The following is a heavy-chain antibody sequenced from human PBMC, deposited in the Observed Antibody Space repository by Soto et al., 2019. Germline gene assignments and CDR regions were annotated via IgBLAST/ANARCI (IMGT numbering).Heavy chain of an antibody. Sequence: EVQLVESGGGLVQPGGSLRLSCAASGFTFSSYDMHWVRQATGKGLEWVSAIGTAGDTYYPGSVKGRFTISRENAKNSLYLQMYSLRAGDTAVYYCAREKGSSTGGPPQGYFDYWGQGTLVTVSS. J-gene: IGHJ4*02. CDR1: GFTFSSYD. CDR2: IGTAGDT. CDR3: AREKGSSTGGPPQGYFDY. V-gene: IGHV3-13*01. D-gene: IGHD3-10*01.